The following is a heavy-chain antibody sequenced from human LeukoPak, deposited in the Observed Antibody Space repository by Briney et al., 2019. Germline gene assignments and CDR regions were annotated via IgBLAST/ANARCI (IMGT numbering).Heavy chain of an antibody. D-gene: IGHD2-2*01. CDR2: IWYDGSNK. Sequence: PGGSLRLSCAASGFTFSSYGMHWVRQAPGKGLEWVAVIWYDGSNKYYADSVKGRFTISRDNSKNTLYLQMNSLRAEDTAVYYCASSSTSYPFDYWGQGTLVTVSS. J-gene: IGHJ4*02. CDR3: ASSSTSYPFDY. CDR1: GFTFSSYG. V-gene: IGHV3-33*01.